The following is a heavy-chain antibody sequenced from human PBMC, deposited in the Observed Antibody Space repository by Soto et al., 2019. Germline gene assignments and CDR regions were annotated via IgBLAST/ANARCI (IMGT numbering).Heavy chain of an antibody. V-gene: IGHV1-69*13. CDR2: IIPMLGTA. Sequence: GASVKVSCKASGGTFSTYAITWVRQAPGQGLEWMGGIIPMLGTANYAQKFRGRVTVTADESTSTAHMELSSLRSEDTAVYYCARGWETVGTTTPFAYWGQGTLVTVSS. CDR3: ARGWETVGTTTPFAY. CDR1: GGTFSTYA. D-gene: IGHD1-26*01. J-gene: IGHJ4*02.